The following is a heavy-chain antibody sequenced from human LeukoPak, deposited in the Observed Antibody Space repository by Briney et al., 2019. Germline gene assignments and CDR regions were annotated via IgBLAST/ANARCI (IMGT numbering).Heavy chain of an antibody. CDR3: ARGRDLSSIAARRFDP. D-gene: IGHD6-6*01. CDR1: GGSISSSSYY. J-gene: IGHJ5*02. Sequence: SETLSLTCTVSGGSISSSSYYWGWIRQPPGKGLEWIGSIYYSGSTYYNPSLKSRVTISVDTSKNQFSLKLSSVTAADTAVYYCARGRDLSSIAARRFDPWGQGTLVTVSS. V-gene: IGHV4-39*01. CDR2: IYYSGST.